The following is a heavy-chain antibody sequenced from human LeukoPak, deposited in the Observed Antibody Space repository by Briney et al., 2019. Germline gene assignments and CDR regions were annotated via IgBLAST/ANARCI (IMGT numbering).Heavy chain of an antibody. D-gene: IGHD2-2*01. Sequence: ASVKVSCKASGYTLTSYGISWVRQAPGQGLEWMGWISAYNGNTRYAQKLQGGVTMTTDSSTSTAYMELRSLRSDDTAVYYCARGPIIDIVVIPAAADYYHMDVWGKGTTVTVSS. J-gene: IGHJ6*03. CDR3: ARGPIIDIVVIPAAADYYHMDV. V-gene: IGHV1-18*01. CDR1: GYTLTSYG. CDR2: ISAYNGNT.